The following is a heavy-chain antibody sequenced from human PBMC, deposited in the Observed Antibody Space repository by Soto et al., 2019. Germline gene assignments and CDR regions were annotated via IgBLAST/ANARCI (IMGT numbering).Heavy chain of an antibody. CDR1: GESISSSSYY. D-gene: IGHD2-21*02. V-gene: IGHV4-39*01. Sequence: SETLSLTCIVSGESISSSSYYWGWIRQPPGKGLEWIGSIYYSGRTYYNPSFKSRVTISIDTSKNQFSLKLSPVTATDTAVYYCARQRTTVVTQAYVDHWGQGALVTVSS. CDR2: IYYSGRT. J-gene: IGHJ4*02. CDR3: ARQRTTVVTQAYVDH.